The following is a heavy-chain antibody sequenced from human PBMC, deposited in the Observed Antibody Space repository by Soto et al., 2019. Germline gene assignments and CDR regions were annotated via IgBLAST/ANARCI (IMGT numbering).Heavy chain of an antibody. J-gene: IGHJ5*02. CDR3: AREWVVVPAATPNWFDP. V-gene: IGHV3-48*02. Sequence: GGSLRLSCAASGFTFSSYSMNWVRQAPGKGLEWVSYISSSSSTIYYADSVKGRFTISRDNAKNSLYLQMNSLRDEDTAVYYCAREWVVVPAATPNWFDPWGQGTLVTVSS. D-gene: IGHD2-2*01. CDR2: ISSSSSTI. CDR1: GFTFSSYS.